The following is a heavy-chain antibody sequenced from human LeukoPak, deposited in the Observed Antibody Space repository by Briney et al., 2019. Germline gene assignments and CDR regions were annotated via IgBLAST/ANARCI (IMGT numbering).Heavy chain of an antibody. Sequence: PGGSLRLSCAASGFTFSSYWMNWVRQAPGKRLEWVAAISNDGSNKFYADSVKGRFALSRDNPTSTVILQMNSLRAEDTAVYYCAKGGGSIGRSYYFDYWGQGTLVTVSS. J-gene: IGHJ4*02. D-gene: IGHD2-15*01. CDR2: ISNDGSNK. CDR1: GFTFSSYW. CDR3: AKGGGSIGRSYYFDY. V-gene: IGHV3-30*18.